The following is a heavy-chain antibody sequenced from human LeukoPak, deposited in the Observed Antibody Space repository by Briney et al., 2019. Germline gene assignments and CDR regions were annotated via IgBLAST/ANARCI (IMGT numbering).Heavy chain of an antibody. Sequence: GGSLRLSCTVSGYTFGDYALTWFRQAPGKGLEWVGFIRTKTYAKATEYAASVKGRFTISRDDSNSIAHLQMNSLKTEDTAVYYCSRGLRFPDVWGKGTTVTVSS. CDR1: GYTFGDYA. CDR2: IRTKTYAKAT. J-gene: IGHJ6*04. D-gene: IGHD3-3*01. CDR3: SRGLRFPDV. V-gene: IGHV3-49*03.